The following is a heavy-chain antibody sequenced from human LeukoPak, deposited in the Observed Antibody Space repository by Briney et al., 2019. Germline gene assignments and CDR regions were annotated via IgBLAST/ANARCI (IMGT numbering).Heavy chain of an antibody. D-gene: IGHD2-8*01. V-gene: IGHV4-59*08. CDR2: IYYSGST. J-gene: IGHJ4*02. Sequence: PSETLSLTCTVSGASISRYYWSWIRQPPGKGLEWIGYIYYSGSTSYNPSLKNRVTIPVNTPKNQVSLKLTSVTAADTAVYYCARHFSPDYCTDGCYTFDYWGQGTLVTVSS. CDR1: GASISRYY. CDR3: ARHFSPDYCTDGCYTFDY.